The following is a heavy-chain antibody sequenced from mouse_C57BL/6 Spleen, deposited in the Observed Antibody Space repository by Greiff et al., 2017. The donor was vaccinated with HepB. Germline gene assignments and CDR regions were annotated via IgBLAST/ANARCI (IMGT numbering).Heavy chain of an antibody. J-gene: IGHJ4*01. CDR2: IYPRSGNT. V-gene: IGHV1-81*01. CDR1: GYTFTSYG. CDR3: ARGGYYDDAMDY. D-gene: IGHD2-4*01. Sequence: QVQLQQSGAELARPGASVKLSCKASGYTFTSYGISWVKQRTGQGLEWIGEIYPRSGNTYYNEKFKGKATLTADKSSSTAYMELRSLTSEDSAVYFCARGGYYDDAMDYWGQGTSVTVSS.